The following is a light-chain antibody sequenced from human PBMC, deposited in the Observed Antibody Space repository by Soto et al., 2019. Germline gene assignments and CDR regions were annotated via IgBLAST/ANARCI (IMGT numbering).Light chain of an antibody. CDR2: GAS. CDR1: QSVSSN. CDR3: QQYGSSPLT. J-gene: IGKJ4*01. Sequence: EIVMTQSPATLSVSPGERATLSCRASQSVSSNLAWYQQKPGQAPRLLIYGASTRATDIPARFSGSGSGTEFTLTINRLEPEDFAVYYCQQYGSSPLTFGGGTKVDIK. V-gene: IGKV3-15*01.